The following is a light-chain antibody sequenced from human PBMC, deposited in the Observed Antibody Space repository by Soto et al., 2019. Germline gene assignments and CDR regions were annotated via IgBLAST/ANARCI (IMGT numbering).Light chain of an antibody. CDR1: QSVSSSS. J-gene: IGKJ2*01. Sequence: EIVVTQSPGTLSLSPGETATLSCRASQSVSSSSLAWYHQKPGQAPRLLLYGASSRATGIPDRFSGSGSGTDFTLNIRRLEHEDFAVYYCQQYYRSLYTFSQGTKREIK. CDR3: QQYYRSLYT. CDR2: GAS. V-gene: IGKV3-20*01.